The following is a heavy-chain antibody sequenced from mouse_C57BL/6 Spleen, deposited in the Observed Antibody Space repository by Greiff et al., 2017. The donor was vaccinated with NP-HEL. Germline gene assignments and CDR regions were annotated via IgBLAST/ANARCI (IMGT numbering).Heavy chain of an antibody. CDR3: AKTGTKGY. D-gene: IGHD4-1*01. Sequence: VQLQESGPELVKPGASVKISCKASGYAFSSSWMNWVKQRPGKGLEWIGRIYPGDGDTNYNGKFKGKATLTADKSSSTAYMQLSSLTSEDSAVYFCAKTGTKGYWGQGTTLTVSS. J-gene: IGHJ2*01. V-gene: IGHV1-82*01. CDR1: GYAFSSSW. CDR2: IYPGDGDT.